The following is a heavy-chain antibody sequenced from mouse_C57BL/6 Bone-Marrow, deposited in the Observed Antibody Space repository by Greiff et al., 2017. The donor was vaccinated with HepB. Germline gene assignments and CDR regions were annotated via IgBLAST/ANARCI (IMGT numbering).Heavy chain of an antibody. Sequence: VQLQQPGAELVKPGASVKLSCKASGYTFTSYWMHWVKQRPEQGLEWIGMIHPNSGSTNYNEKFKSKATLTVDKSSSTAYMQLSSLTSEDSAVYYCARTIPYGSSYGYWGQGTTLTVSS. CDR1: GYTFTSYW. CDR3: ARTIPYGSSYGY. V-gene: IGHV1-64*01. D-gene: IGHD1-1*01. CDR2: IHPNSGST. J-gene: IGHJ2*01.